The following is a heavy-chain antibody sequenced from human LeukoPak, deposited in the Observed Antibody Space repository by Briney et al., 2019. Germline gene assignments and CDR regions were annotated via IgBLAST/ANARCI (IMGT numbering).Heavy chain of an antibody. J-gene: IGHJ3*02. CDR1: GFTFSAFA. Sequence: GGSLRLSCAASGFTFSAFAMHWVRQAPGKGLEWVAAISYDARNKYYAVSVRGRFTTSRDNSRNTLFLQLNSLKAEDTAVYFCARGTADIVADISDAFDIWGQGSVVTVSS. CDR3: ARGTADIVADISDAFDI. D-gene: IGHD5-12*01. V-gene: IGHV3-30*04. CDR2: ISYDARNK.